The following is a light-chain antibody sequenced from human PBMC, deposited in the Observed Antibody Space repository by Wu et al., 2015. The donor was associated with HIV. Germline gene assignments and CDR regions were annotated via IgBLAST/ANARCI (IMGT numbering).Light chain of an antibody. V-gene: IGKV3-20*01. CDR1: DILPYNS. CDR3: QQYYGTPAT. CDR2: GAF. J-gene: IGKJ4*01. Sequence: EIVLTQSPGTLSLSPGEKVTLSCRASDILPYNSLAWYQHKFGQAPRLLIHGAFNRAPGIPDRFSGSGSGTEFTLTISRLEPEDFAVYFCQQYYGTPATFGEGPRWRS.